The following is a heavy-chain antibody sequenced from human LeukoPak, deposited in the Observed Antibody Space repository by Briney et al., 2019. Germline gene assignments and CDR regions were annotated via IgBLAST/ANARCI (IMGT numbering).Heavy chain of an antibody. Sequence: GGSLRLSCAASGFTFSSYWMSWVRQTPGKGLEWVANIKQDGSEKYYVDSVKGRFTISRDNAKNSLYLQMNSLRAEDTAVYYCARDHGLESGMAGTFGHEHWGQGTLVTVSS. CDR1: GFTFSSYW. J-gene: IGHJ4*02. D-gene: IGHD3-3*01. CDR2: IKQDGSEK. V-gene: IGHV3-7*01. CDR3: ARDHGLESGMAGTFGHEH.